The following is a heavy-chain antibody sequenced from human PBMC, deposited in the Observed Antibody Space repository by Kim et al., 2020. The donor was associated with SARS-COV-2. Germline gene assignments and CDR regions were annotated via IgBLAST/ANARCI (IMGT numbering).Heavy chain of an antibody. V-gene: IGHV1-24*01. CDR3: ATDLMAAAATGWFDP. J-gene: IGHJ5*02. CDR2: FDPEDGET. Sequence: ASVKVSCKVSGYTLTELSMHWVRQAPGKGLEWLGGFDPEDGETIYAQKFQGRVTMTEDTSTDTAYMELSSLRSEDTAVYYCATDLMAAAATGWFDPWGQGTLVTVSS. D-gene: IGHD6-13*01. CDR1: GYTLTELS.